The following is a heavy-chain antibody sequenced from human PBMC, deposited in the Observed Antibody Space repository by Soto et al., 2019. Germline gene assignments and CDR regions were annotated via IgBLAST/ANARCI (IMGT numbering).Heavy chain of an antibody. D-gene: IGHD6-6*01. CDR1: GGTFSSYA. V-gene: IGHV1-69*01. Sequence: QVQLVQSGAEVKKPGSSVKVSCKASGGTFSSYAISWVRQALGQGLEWMGGIIPIFGTANYAQKFQGRVTITADESTSTAYMELSSLRSEDTAVYYCARWSIAARPYYFDYWGQGTLVTVSS. CDR2: IIPIFGTA. CDR3: ARWSIAARPYYFDY. J-gene: IGHJ4*02.